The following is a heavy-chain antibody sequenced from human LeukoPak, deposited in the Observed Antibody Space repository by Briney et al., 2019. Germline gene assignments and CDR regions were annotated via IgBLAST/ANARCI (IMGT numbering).Heavy chain of an antibody. CDR2: IKQDGSEK. CDR1: GFTFGDTW. V-gene: IGHV3-7*01. J-gene: IGHJ6*02. CDR3: GRAMDV. Sequence: GGSLRLSCAASGFTFGDTWMNWVRQVPGQGLEWVANIKQDGSEKFYVASVKGRFTISRDNGKSSLYLQMNSLRAEDTAVYYCGRAMDVWGQGTTVTVSS.